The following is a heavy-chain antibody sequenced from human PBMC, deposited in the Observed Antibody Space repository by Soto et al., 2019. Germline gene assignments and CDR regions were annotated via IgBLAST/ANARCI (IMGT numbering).Heavy chain of an antibody. CDR2: IIPILGIA. CDR1: GGTFSSYT. Sequence: SVKVSCKASGGTFSSYTISWVRQAPGQGLEWMGRIIPILGIANYAQKFQGRVTITADKSTSTAYMELSSLRSEDTAVYYCAREEGEQQLGFDYWGKGTLVTVSS. J-gene: IGHJ4*02. D-gene: IGHD6-13*01. V-gene: IGHV1-69*04. CDR3: AREEGEQQLGFDY.